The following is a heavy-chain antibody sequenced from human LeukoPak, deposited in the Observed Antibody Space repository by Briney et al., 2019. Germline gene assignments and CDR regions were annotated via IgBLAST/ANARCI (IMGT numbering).Heavy chain of an antibody. CDR1: GYTFTSYY. D-gene: IGHD6-19*01. CDR2: INPSGGST. Sequence: ASVKVSCKASGYTFTSYYMHWVRQAPGQGLEWMGIINPSGGSTSYAQKFQGRVTMTRDTSTSTVYMELSSLRSEDTAVYYCARGLAVAGRDSKDAFDTWGQGTMVTVSS. V-gene: IGHV1-46*01. CDR3: ARGLAVAGRDSKDAFDT. J-gene: IGHJ3*02.